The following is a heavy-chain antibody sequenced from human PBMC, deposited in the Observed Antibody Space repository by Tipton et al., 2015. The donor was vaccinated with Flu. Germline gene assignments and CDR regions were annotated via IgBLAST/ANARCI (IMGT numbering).Heavy chain of an antibody. D-gene: IGHD1-26*01. CDR1: GYSFTSYS. Sequence: QVQLVQSGAEVKKPGASVKVSCKASGYSFTSYSMHWVRKGPGQGLEWMGTINPRGGSTSPAQKFQGRVTMTRDTSTSTVYMELRSLKSDDTAVYYCGRDLRYDGSYYGDWFDPWGQGTLVTVSS. J-gene: IGHJ5*02. V-gene: IGHV1-46*01. CDR3: GRDLRYDGSYYGDWFDP. CDR2: INPRGGST.